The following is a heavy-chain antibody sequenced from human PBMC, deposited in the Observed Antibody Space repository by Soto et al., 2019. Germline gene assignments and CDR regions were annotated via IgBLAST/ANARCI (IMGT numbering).Heavy chain of an antibody. D-gene: IGHD2-2*01. CDR1: GFTFSNHA. CDR3: ARDPGGHYWTSTSSLYFFDH. Sequence: EVQLLESGGALVQPGGSLRLSCAASGFTFSNHAMNWVRQAPGKGLEWVSTISDSGSTYYADSVKGRFTISRDNSKNTLYLQMNSLRAEDTAVYYCARDPGGHYWTSTSSLYFFDHWGQGTLVIVSS. J-gene: IGHJ4*02. V-gene: IGHV3-23*01. CDR2: ISDSGST.